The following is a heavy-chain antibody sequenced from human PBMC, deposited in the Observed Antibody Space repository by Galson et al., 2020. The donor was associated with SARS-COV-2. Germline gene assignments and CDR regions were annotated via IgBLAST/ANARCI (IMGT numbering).Heavy chain of an antibody. Sequence: GGSLRLSCAASGFIFSNYLMSWVRQAPGKGLEWVANIKKDGSEKYYADSVKGRFTISRDNAKNSVFLQMNSLRPDDTAVYFCVRVAYTSSWLFDYWGQGILVTVSS. D-gene: IGHD6-13*01. CDR1: GFIFSNYL. V-gene: IGHV3-7*04. J-gene: IGHJ4*02. CDR3: VRVAYTSSWLFDY. CDR2: IKKDGSEK.